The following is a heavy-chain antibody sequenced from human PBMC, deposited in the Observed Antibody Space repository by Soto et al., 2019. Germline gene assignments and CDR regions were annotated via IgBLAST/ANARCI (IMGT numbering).Heavy chain of an antibody. D-gene: IGHD3-9*01. V-gene: IGHV1-18*04. CDR1: GYTFTSSG. CDR3: AREGVLRYFDWLLSAGAYYYGMDV. Sequence: ASVKVSCKASGYTFTSSGISWVRQAPGQGLEWMGWISAYNGNTNYAQKLQGRVTMTTDTSTSTAYMEPRSLRSDDTAVYYCAREGVLRYFDWLLSAGAYYYGMDVWGQGTTVTVSS. CDR2: ISAYNGNT. J-gene: IGHJ6*02.